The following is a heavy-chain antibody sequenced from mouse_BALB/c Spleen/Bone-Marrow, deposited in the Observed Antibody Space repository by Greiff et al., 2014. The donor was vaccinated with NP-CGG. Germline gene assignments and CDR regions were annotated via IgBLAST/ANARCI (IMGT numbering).Heavy chain of an antibody. V-gene: IGHV1-87*01. CDR1: GYTFTSYW. D-gene: IGHD1-2*01. J-gene: IGHJ3*01. CDR2: IYPGDGDT. CDR3: AREKGASLLRSPQAWFAD. Sequence: VQLQQSGAELARPGASVKLSCKASGYTFTSYWMQWVKQRPGQGLEWIGAIYPGDGDTRYTQKFKGKATLPADKSSSTAYMQIRRWGPGYAAVYYCAREKGASLLRSPQAWFADWGQGTLVTVSA.